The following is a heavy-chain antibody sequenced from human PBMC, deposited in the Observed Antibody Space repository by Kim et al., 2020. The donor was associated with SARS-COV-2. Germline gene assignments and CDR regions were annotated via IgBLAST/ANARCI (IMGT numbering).Heavy chain of an antibody. CDR1: GFTFSSYE. V-gene: IGHV3-48*03. CDR2: ISSSGSTI. J-gene: IGHJ4*02. CDR3: ARGIDDYENGNGFDY. D-gene: IGHD4-17*01. Sequence: GGSLRLSCAASGFTFSSYEMNWVRQAPGKGLEWVSYISSSGSTIYYADSVKGRFTISRDNAKNSLYLQMNSLRAEDTAVYYCARGIDDYENGNGFDYWGQGTLVTVSS.